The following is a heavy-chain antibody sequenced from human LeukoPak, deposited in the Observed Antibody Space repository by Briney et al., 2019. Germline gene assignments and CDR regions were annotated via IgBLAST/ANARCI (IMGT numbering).Heavy chain of an antibody. CDR3: ARVARGDYYYYYMDV. V-gene: IGHV3-74*01. CDR1: GFTFSSYW. Sequence: HAGGSLRLSCGASGFTFSSYWMHWVRQAPGKGLVWVSRINNDGSSTSYADSVQGRFTISRDNAKNTLYLQMNSLRAEDTALYYCARVARGDYYYYYMDVWGKGTTVTVSS. CDR2: INNDGSST. D-gene: IGHD3-10*01. J-gene: IGHJ6*03.